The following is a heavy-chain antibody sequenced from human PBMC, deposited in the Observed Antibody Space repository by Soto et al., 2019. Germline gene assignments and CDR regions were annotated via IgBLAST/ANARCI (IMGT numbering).Heavy chain of an antibody. Sequence: LRLSCEASGFTFSRYWMSWIRQAPGKGLEWVANVKQDGSQSYLVDSVKGRFTMSRDNAKNSLFLQMNTLRPEDTAMYYCARVAYWGPGTQVTVSS. CDR1: GFTFSRYW. CDR2: VKQDGSQS. CDR3: ARVAY. V-gene: IGHV3-7*01. J-gene: IGHJ4*02.